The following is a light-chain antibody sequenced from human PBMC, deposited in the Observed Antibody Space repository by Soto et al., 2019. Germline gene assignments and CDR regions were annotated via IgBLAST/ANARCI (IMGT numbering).Light chain of an antibody. J-gene: IGKJ1*01. Sequence: DIQMTQSPSTLSASVGDRVTITCRASESISNWLAWYQQKPGKAPKLLIYKASSLESGVPSRFSGSGSGTEFILTISSLQPDDIATYYCQQNDSWTFGQGTKVEIK. CDR1: ESISNW. V-gene: IGKV1-5*03. CDR2: KAS. CDR3: QQNDSWT.